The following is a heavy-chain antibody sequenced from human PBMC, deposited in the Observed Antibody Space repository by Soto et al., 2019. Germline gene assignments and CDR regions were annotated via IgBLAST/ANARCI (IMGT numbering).Heavy chain of an antibody. CDR2: TYYRSKWYN. Sequence: SQTLSLTCAISGDSVSSNSAAWNWIRQSPSRGLEWLGRTYYRSKWYNDYAVSVKSRITINPDTSKNQFSLQLNSVTPEDTAVYYWARWGWNYVGYYDYYGMDVWGQGTTVTVSS. D-gene: IGHD1-7*01. CDR1: GDSVSSNSAA. CDR3: ARWGWNYVGYYDYYGMDV. J-gene: IGHJ6*02. V-gene: IGHV6-1*01.